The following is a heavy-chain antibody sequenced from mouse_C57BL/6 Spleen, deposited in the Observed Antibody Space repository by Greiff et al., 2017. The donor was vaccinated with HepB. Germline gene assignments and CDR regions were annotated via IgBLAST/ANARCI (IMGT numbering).Heavy chain of an antibody. CDR2: ISYDGSN. D-gene: IGHD4-1*01. Sequence: DVKLVESGPGLVKPSQSLSLTCSVTGYSITSGYYWNWIRQFPGNKLEWMGYISYDGSNNYNPSLKNRISITRDTSKNQFFLKLNSVTTEDTATYYCAREDWGYYFDYWGQGTTLTVSS. J-gene: IGHJ2*01. V-gene: IGHV3-6*01. CDR1: GYSITSGYY. CDR3: AREDWGYYFDY.